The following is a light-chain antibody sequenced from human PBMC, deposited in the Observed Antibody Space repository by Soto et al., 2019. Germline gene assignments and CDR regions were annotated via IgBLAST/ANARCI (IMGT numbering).Light chain of an antibody. CDR1: QTISSW. V-gene: IGKV1-5*03. Sequence: DIQMTQSPSTLSGSVGDRVTITCRASQTISSWLAWYQQKPGKAPKPLIYKASTLKSGVPSRFSGSGSGTEFTLTISSLQPDDFATYYCQHYNSYSEAFGQGNKVELK. J-gene: IGKJ1*01. CDR3: QHYNSYSEA. CDR2: KAS.